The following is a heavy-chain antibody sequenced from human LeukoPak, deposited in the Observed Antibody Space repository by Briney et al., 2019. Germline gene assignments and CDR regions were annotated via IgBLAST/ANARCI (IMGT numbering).Heavy chain of an antibody. CDR2: IYHSGST. V-gene: IGHV4-4*02. Sequence: QPSETLSLTCAVSGGSISSSNWWSWVRQPPGKGLEWIGEIYHSGSTNYNPSLKSRVTISVDKSKNQFSLKLSSVTAADTAVYYCARDASSGSLDFDYWGQGTLVTVSS. CDR3: ARDASSGSLDFDY. CDR1: GGSISSSNW. D-gene: IGHD3-22*01. J-gene: IGHJ4*02.